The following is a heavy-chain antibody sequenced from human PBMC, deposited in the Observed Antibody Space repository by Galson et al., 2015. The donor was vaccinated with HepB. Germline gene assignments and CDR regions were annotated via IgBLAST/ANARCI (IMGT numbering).Heavy chain of an antibody. Sequence: QSGAEVKKPGGSLKISCKASGYSFSRYWIGWVRQMPGKGLEWMGIIYPGDSDTRYSPSFQGQVTISADKSISTAYLQWSSLKASDTAIYYCARHSRGGSGTYYNVGAFDIWGQGTMVTVSS. D-gene: IGHD3-10*01. V-gene: IGHV5-51*01. J-gene: IGHJ3*02. CDR2: IYPGDSDT. CDR3: ARHSRGGSGTYYNVGAFDI. CDR1: GYSFSRYW.